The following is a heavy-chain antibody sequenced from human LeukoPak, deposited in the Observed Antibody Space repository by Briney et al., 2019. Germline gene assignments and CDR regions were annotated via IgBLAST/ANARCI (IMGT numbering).Heavy chain of an antibody. V-gene: IGHV4-61*02. D-gene: IGHD1-26*01. CDR2: IYASGST. J-gene: IGHJ4*02. CDR3: ATARGDY. Sequence: PSQTLSLTCTVSGGSISSGSYYWSWIRQPAGKGLEWIGRIYASGSTNYNPSLESRATISVDTSKNQFSLKLSSVTAADTAVYYCATARGDYWGQGTLVTVSS. CDR1: GGSISSGSYY.